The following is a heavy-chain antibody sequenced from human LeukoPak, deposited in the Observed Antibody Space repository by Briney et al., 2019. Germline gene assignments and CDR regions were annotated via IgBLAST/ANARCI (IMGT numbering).Heavy chain of an antibody. CDR1: GFTFDDYA. D-gene: IGHD3-22*01. Sequence: GGSLRLSCAASGFTFDDYAMHWVRQAPGKGLEWVSLISWDGGSTYYADSVKGRFTISRDNSKNSLYLRMNSLRAEDTALYYCAKDYDSSGYYQYYFDYWGQGTLVTVSS. CDR3: AKDYDSSGYYQYYFDY. J-gene: IGHJ4*02. CDR2: ISWDGGST. V-gene: IGHV3-43D*03.